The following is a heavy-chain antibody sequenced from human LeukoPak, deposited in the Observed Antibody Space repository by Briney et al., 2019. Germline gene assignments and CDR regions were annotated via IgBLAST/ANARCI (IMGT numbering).Heavy chain of an antibody. CDR2: ICGGGGST. CDR1: GFIFSGYA. D-gene: IGHD3-22*01. V-gene: IGHV3-23*01. Sequence: GGSLRLSCAASGFIFSGYAMSWVRQAPGEGLAWVSGICGGGGSTYYADSVKGRFAISRDNSKNRLFLQMNSLRAEDTAVYYCAKAGSGYSYFDHWGQGTLVTVSS. CDR3: AKAGSGYSYFDH. J-gene: IGHJ4*02.